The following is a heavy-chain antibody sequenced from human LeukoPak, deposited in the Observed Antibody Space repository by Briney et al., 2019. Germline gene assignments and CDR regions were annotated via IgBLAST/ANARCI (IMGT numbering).Heavy chain of an antibody. D-gene: IGHD3-16*01. J-gene: IGHJ4*02. CDR3: ARERGGCADY. Sequence: PSETLSLTCTVSGGSISSSSYYWGWIRQPPGKGLEWIGSIYYSGSTYYNPSLKSRVTISVDTSKNQFSLKLSSVTAADTAVYYCARERGGCADYWGQGTLVTVSS. CDR1: GGSISSSSYY. V-gene: IGHV4-39*02. CDR2: IYYSGST.